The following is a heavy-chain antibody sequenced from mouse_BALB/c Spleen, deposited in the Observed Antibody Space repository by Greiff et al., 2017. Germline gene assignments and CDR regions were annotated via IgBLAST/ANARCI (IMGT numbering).Heavy chain of an antibody. V-gene: IGHV1-31*01. CDR2: INPYNGAT. D-gene: IGHD3-1*01. CDR3: ARARATSYFDY. Sequence: VQLQQSGPELVKPGASVKISCKASGYSFTGYYMHWVKQSHVKSLEWIGRINPYNGATSYNQNFKDKASLTVDKSSSTAYMELHSLTSEDSAVYYCARARATSYFDYWGQGTTLTVSS. CDR1: GYSFTGYY. J-gene: IGHJ2*01.